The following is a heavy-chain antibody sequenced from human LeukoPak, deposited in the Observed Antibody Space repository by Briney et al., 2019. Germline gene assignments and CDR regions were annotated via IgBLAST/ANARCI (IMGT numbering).Heavy chain of an antibody. CDR3: ARLRYFDWLPDY. CDR1: GFTVSSNY. V-gene: IGHV3-66*01. D-gene: IGHD3-9*01. CDR2: IYSGGST. Sequence: GGSLRLSCAASGFTVSSNYMSWVRQAPGKGLEWVSVIYSGGSTYYADSVKGRFTISRDNSKNTLYLQMNSLRAEDTAVYYCARLRYFDWLPDYWGQGTPVTVSS. J-gene: IGHJ4*02.